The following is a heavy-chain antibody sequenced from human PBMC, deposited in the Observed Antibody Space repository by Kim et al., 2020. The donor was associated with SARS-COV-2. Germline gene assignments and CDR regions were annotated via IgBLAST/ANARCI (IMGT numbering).Heavy chain of an antibody. Sequence: GGSLRLSCAASGFTFSSYGMHWVRQAPGKGLEWVAVIWYDGSNKYYADSVKGRFTISRDNSKNTLYLQMNSLRAEDTAVYYCAKDRVRYGDPRWTFVYWGQGTLVTVSS. V-gene: IGHV3-33*06. CDR2: IWYDGSNK. CDR3: AKDRVRYGDPRWTFVY. D-gene: IGHD4-17*01. J-gene: IGHJ4*02. CDR1: GFTFSSYG.